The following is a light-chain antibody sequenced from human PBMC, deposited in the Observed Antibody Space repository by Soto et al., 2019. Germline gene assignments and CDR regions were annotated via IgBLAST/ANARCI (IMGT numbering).Light chain of an antibody. V-gene: IGKV3-15*01. CDR3: QRYNNWPLT. Sequence: EIVLTQSAGTPSLSPGERATLSCRASQSVSSSYLAWYPQKPGQAPRLLIYDTSARATGVPARFSGSMSGTDFTLTINSLQSEDVAGYYCQRYNNWPLTFGGGTKVDI. CDR1: QSVSSSY. J-gene: IGKJ4*01. CDR2: DTS.